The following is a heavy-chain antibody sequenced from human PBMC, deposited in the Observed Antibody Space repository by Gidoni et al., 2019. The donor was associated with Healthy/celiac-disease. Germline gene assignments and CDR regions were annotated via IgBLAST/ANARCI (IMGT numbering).Heavy chain of an antibody. CDR1: GGSFSGYY. CDR3: ASAGPPNDSSGYYPKNFFDY. V-gene: IGHV4-34*01. CDR2: INHSGST. Sequence: QVQLQQWGAGLLKPSETLSLTCAVYGGSFSGYYWSWIRQPPGKGLEWIGEINHSGSTNYNPSLKSRVTISVDTSKNQFSLKLSSVTAADTAVYYCASAGPPNDSSGYYPKNFFDYWGQGTLVTVSS. D-gene: IGHD3-22*01. J-gene: IGHJ4*02.